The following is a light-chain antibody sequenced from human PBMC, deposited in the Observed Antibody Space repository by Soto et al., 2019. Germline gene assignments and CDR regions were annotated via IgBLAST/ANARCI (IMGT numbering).Light chain of an antibody. CDR2: GAS. CDR1: HSVNSH. V-gene: IGKV3-15*01. J-gene: IGKJ5*01. CDR3: QQYKNWPL. Sequence: MMMTQSPATLSVSPGERVTLSCRTSHSVNSHVAWYQQKPGQAPRLLLYGASTRATGIPVRFSGSGFGTEFTLTIRSLHSEDFAVYYCQQYKNWPLFGQGTRLEIK.